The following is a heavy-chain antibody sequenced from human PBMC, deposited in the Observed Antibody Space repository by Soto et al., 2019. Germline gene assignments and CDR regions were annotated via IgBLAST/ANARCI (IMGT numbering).Heavy chain of an antibody. Sequence: GGALRLSCAASVFTFGNFGIHWVRQAPGKGLEWVSVISYDGTHKYYADSVKGRFTISRDNSRNTLYLQMSSLRAEDTALYYCAKASYGDVGLYFLEYWGQGTLVTVSS. V-gene: IGHV3-30*18. D-gene: IGHD5-18*01. CDR2: ISYDGTHK. J-gene: IGHJ4*02. CDR3: AKASYGDVGLYFLEY. CDR1: VFTFGNFG.